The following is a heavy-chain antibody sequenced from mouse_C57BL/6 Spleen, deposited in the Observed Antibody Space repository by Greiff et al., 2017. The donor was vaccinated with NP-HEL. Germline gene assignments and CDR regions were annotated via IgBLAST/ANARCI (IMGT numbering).Heavy chain of an antibody. CDR2: IYPGDGDT. D-gene: IGHD2-4*01. CDR1: GYAFSSSW. CDR3: AREGGLRRVSFDY. V-gene: IGHV1-82*01. Sequence: VKLMESGPELVKPGASVKISCKASGYAFSSSWMNWVKQRPGKGLEWIGRIYPGDGDTNYNGKFKGKATLTADKSSSTAYMQLSSLTSEDSAVYFCAREGGLRRVSFDYWGQGTTLTVSS. J-gene: IGHJ2*01.